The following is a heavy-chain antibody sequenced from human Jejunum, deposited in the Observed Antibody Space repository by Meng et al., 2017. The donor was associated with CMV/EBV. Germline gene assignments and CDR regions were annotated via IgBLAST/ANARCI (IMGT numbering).Heavy chain of an antibody. D-gene: IGHD1-26*01. CDR1: AGSVNNDY. CDR2: FYCPGTY. J-gene: IGHJ4*02. V-gene: IGHV4-4*07. CDR3: ARGPGASTREGFDY. Sequence: QGTLRVSGPALVNPSEPLSLTGPVSAGSVNNDYWSWIRPPAGKGLEWIVRFYCPGTYNYHPSLDSRVTMSLDTSKNQFSLNLRSVTAADTAKYYCARGPGASTREGFDYWGLGTLVTVSS.